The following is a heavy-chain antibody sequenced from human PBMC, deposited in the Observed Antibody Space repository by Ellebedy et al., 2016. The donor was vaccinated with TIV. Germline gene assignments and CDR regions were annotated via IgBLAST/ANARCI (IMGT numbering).Heavy chain of an antibody. J-gene: IGHJ5*02. CDR2: IYYGGSA. CDR3: ARDPALPRGRFDT. Sequence: MPSETLSLTCTVSGGSISNSDYYWNWIRQPPGKGLEWIGSIYYGGSAYYNPSLKVRVTVSVDTSKNQFSLNLSSVTAADTAVYYCARDPALPRGRFDTWGQGTLVTVSS. V-gene: IGHV4-39*07. CDR1: GGSISNSDYY.